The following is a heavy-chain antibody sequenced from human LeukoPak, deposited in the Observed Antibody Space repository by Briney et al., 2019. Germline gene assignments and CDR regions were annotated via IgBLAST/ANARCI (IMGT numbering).Heavy chain of an antibody. CDR2: ISAYTGKT. D-gene: IGHD5-12*01. Sequence: ASVKVSCKASRYTFTSYGITWVRQAPGQGLEWMGWISAYTGKTHYAEKLQERVTKNTETATRTAYMELKSQRSDDTAVYYYALRGDYGDYDIDYWGQGTLVTVSS. V-gene: IGHV1-18*01. CDR3: ALRGDYGDYDIDY. CDR1: RYTFTSYG. J-gene: IGHJ4*02.